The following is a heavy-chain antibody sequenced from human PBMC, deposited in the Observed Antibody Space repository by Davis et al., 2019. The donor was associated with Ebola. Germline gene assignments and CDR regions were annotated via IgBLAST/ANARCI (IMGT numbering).Heavy chain of an antibody. J-gene: IGHJ4*02. D-gene: IGHD1-14*01. Sequence: PGGSLRLSCAASGFTFSGYAMHWVRQAPGKGLEWVAVVSYDGSDEYYADSVKGRFTVSRDNSRNTVYLEMNSLRVDDTAIYYCARDDAPDGGYLDYWGQGTLVTVSS. CDR2: VSYDGSDE. CDR1: GFTFSGYA. V-gene: IGHV3-30*03. CDR3: ARDDAPDGGYLDY.